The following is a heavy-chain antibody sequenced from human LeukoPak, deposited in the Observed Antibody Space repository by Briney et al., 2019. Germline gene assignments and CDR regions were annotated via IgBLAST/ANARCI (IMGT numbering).Heavy chain of an antibody. D-gene: IGHD2-21*01. V-gene: IGHV3-33*01. CDR3: VVVSYCAVDCYDY. CDR1: GFTFSSYG. CDR2: IWYDGSNK. J-gene: IGHJ4*02. Sequence: GGSLRLSCAASGFTFSSYGMHWVRQAPGKGLEWVAVIWYDGSNKYYADSVRGRFTISRDNSKNTVYVQMNSLRAEDTAIYFCVVVSYCAVDCYDYWGQGTLVTVSS.